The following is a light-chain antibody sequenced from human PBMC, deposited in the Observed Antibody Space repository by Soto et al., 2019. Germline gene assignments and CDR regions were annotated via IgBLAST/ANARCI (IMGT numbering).Light chain of an antibody. V-gene: IGKV3-20*01. CDR3: QQYYSSWT. CDR2: GAS. CDR1: QSISGTF. Sequence: EIVLTQSPGTLSLSPGERATLSCRASQSISGTFLAWYQHKPGQAPRVLIYGASRRATGIPDRFSGSGSGTDFTITISRLEPEDFALYYCQQYYSSWTFGKGTKVEMK. J-gene: IGKJ1*01.